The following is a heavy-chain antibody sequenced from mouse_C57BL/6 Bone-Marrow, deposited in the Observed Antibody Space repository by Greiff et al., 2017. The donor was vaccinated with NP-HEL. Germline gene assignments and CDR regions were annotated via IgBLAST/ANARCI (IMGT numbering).Heavy chain of an antibody. D-gene: IGHD5-1*01. J-gene: IGHJ2*01. CDR3: AREGYEYPYFDY. V-gene: IGHV1-42*01. CDR2: INPSTGGT. CDR1: GYSFTGYY. Sequence: EVQLQQSGPELVKPGASVKISCKASGYSFTGYYMNWVKQSPEKSLEWIGEINPSTGGTTYNQKFKAKATLTVDKSSSTAYMQLKSLTSEDFAVCYCAREGYEYPYFDYWGQGTTLTVSS.